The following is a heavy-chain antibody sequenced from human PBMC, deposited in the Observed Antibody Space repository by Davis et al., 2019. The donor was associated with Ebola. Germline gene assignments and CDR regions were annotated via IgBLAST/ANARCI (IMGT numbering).Heavy chain of an antibody. CDR1: GYTFTSYY. V-gene: IGHV1-46*01. J-gene: IGHJ6*02. CDR2: INPSGGST. CDR3: ARDTIFGVVIYYYYGMDV. D-gene: IGHD3-3*01. Sequence: ASVKVSCKASGYTFTSYYMHWVRQAPGQGLEWMGIINPSGGSTSYAQKFQGRVIMTRDTSTSTVYMELSSLRSEDTAVYYCARDTIFGVVIYYYYGMDVWGQGTTVTVSS.